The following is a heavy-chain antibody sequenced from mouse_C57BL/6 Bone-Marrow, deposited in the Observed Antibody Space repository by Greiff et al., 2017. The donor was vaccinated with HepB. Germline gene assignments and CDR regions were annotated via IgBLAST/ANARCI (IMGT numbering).Heavy chain of an antibody. Sequence: VQLQQSGAELVRPGASVKLSCKASGYTFTDYYINWVKQRPGQGLEWIARIYPGSGNTYYNEKFKGKATLTAENSSRTAYMQLSSLTSEDSAVYFCARNGYYAWFAYWGQGTLVTVSA. J-gene: IGHJ3*01. V-gene: IGHV1-76*01. CDR1: GYTFTDYY. D-gene: IGHD2-3*01. CDR2: IYPGSGNT. CDR3: ARNGYYAWFAY.